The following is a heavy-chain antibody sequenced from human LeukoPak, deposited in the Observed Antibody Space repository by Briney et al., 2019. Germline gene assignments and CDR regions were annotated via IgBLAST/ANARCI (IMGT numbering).Heavy chain of an antibody. D-gene: IGHD6-13*01. Sequence: GGSLRLSCSASGFTFSLYAMQWVRQAPGKGLEYVSAISSNGGSTYYADSVKGRFTISRDNPKNTLYFQMSSLRTEDTAVFYCVKAYSSNWGHFDYWGQGTLVTVSS. V-gene: IGHV3-64D*06. CDR3: VKAYSSNWGHFDY. CDR1: GFTFSLYA. J-gene: IGHJ4*02. CDR2: ISSNGGST.